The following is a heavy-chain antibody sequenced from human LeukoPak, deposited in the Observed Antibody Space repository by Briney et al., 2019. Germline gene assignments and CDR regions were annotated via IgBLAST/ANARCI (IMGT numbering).Heavy chain of an antibody. CDR3: ARGEATTYYFDY. J-gene: IGHJ4*02. CDR2: INHSGST. CDR1: GGSFSGYY. D-gene: IGHD1-26*01. V-gene: IGHV4-34*01. Sequence: SETLSLTWAVYGGSFSGYYWSWIRQPPGKGLEWIGEINHSGSTNYNPSLKSRVTISVDTSKNQFSLKLSSVTAADTAVYYCARGEATTYYFDYWGQGTLVTVSS.